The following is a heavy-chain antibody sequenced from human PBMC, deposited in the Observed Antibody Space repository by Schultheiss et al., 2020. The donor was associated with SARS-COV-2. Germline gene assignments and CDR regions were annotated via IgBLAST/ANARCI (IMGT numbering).Heavy chain of an antibody. CDR1: GGSISSYY. D-gene: IGHD2/OR15-2a*01. CDR3: ASVTTVPSRGVDY. V-gene: IGHV4-34*01. CDR2: INHSGST. J-gene: IGHJ4*02. Sequence: SETLSLTCTVSGGSISSYYWSWIRQPPGKGLEWIGEINHSGSTNYNPSLKSRVTISVDTSKNQFSLKLSSVTAADTAVYYCASVTTVPSRGVDYWGQGTPVTVSS.